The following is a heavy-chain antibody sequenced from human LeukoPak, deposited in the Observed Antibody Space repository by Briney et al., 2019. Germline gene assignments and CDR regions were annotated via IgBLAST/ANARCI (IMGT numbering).Heavy chain of an antibody. D-gene: IGHD3-22*01. CDR3: ARGGYYDLNDAFDI. CDR1: GYTFTNYY. CDR2: INPNSGGT. J-gene: IGHJ3*02. V-gene: IGHV1-2*02. Sequence: ASVKVSCKASGYTFTNYYMHGVRQAPGQGLEWMGWINPNSGGTNYAQKFQGRVTMTRDTSISTAYMELSRLRSDDTAVYYCARGGYYDLNDAFDIWGQGTMVTVSS.